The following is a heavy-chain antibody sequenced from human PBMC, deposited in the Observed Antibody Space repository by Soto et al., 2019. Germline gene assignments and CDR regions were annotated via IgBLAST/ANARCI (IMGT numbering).Heavy chain of an antibody. CDR3: ARDFVTFGGVIVHTGC. V-gene: IGHV3-11*01. D-gene: IGHD3-16*02. J-gene: IGHJ4*02. Sequence: GGSLRLSCATSGFTFGTYWMHWVRQVPGKGLEWVSYISSSGSTIYYADSVKGRFTISRDNAKNSLYLQMNSLRAEDTAVYYCARDFVTFGGVIVHTGCWGQGTLVTVSS. CDR2: ISSSGSTI. CDR1: GFTFGTYW.